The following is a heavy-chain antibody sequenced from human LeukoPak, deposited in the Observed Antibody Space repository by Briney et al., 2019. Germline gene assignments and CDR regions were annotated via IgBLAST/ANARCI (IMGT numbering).Heavy chain of an antibody. D-gene: IGHD3-22*01. CDR2: INHSGST. CDR3: ARGVYYDSSGYLYGWFDP. CDR1: GGSFSGYY. Sequence: PSETLSLTCAVYGGSFSGYYWSWIRQPPGKGLEWIGEINHSGSTNYNPSLKSRVTISVDTSKNQFSLKLSSVTAADTAVYYCARGVYYDSSGYLYGWFDPWGQGTLVTVSS. V-gene: IGHV4-34*01. J-gene: IGHJ5*02.